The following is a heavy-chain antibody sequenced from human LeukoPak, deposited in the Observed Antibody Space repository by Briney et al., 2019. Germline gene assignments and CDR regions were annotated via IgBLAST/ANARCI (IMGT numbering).Heavy chain of an antibody. CDR1: GFTFSSYW. CDR2: IKSDGSST. J-gene: IGHJ4*02. D-gene: IGHD6-13*01. Sequence: GGSLRLSCAASGFTFSSYWMHWVRQAPGKGLVWVSCIKSDGSSTTYADSVKGRFTISRDNAKNTLHLQMNSRRAEDTAVYYCARDSSSWYYDYWGQGTLVTVSS. CDR3: ARDSSSWYYDY. V-gene: IGHV3-74*03.